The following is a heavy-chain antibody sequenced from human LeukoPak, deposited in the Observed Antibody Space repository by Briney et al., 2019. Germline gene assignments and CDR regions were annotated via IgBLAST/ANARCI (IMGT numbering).Heavy chain of an antibody. D-gene: IGHD6-19*01. CDR1: GGSFSEYD. CDR2: INHSGST. CDR3: ARGPRGLGMAGTFDY. J-gene: IGHJ4*02. V-gene: IGHV4-34*01. Sequence: PSETLSLTRAVYGGSFSEYDWSWIRQPPGKGLEWIAEINHSGSTNYNPSLKSRVTISVDTSKTQFSLKLSSVTAADTAVYYCARGPRGLGMAGTFDYWGQGTLVTVSS.